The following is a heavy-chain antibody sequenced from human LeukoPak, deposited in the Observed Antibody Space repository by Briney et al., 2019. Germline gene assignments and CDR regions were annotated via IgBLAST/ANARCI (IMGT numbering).Heavy chain of an antibody. CDR3: ARELCSGGSCQNWSDP. CDR1: GYTFTTYY. CDR2: INPSGGST. V-gene: IGHV1-46*01. J-gene: IGHJ5*02. Sequence: ASVKVSCKASGYTFTTYYVHWVRQAPGQGLEWMGIINPSGGSTTYAQKFRGRLTMTRDTSISTAYMELSRLRSDDTAVYYCARELCSGGSCQNWSDPWGQGTLVTVSS. D-gene: IGHD2-15*01.